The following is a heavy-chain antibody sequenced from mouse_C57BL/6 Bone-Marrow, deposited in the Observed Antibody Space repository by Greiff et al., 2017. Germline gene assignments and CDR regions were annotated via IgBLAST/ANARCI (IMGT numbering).Heavy chain of an antibody. Sequence: QVQLQQSGAELVRPGASVTLSCKASGYTFTDYEMHWVKQTPVHGLEWIGAIDPETGGTAYNQKFKGKAILTADKSSSTAYMELRSLTSEDSAVYYCTREEVYYSNYHWYFGVWGTGTTVTVSS. CDR3: TREEVYYSNYHWYFGV. D-gene: IGHD2-5*01. J-gene: IGHJ1*03. CDR1: GYTFTDYE. V-gene: IGHV1-15*01. CDR2: IDPETGGT.